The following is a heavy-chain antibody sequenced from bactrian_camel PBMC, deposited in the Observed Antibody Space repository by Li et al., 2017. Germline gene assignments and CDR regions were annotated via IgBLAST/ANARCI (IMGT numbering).Heavy chain of an antibody. Sequence: HVQLVESGGGLVQPGGSLRLSCAASGYTYSTNCLGWFRQVPGKKREAVAAIYTGPLRGDTTYYDDSVKGRFTISQDNAKTTMYLQMDSLKPEDTGVYYCVADLILASRRISNACTLSQGTQVTVS. D-gene: IGHD1*01. V-gene: IGHV3S54*01. CDR1: GYTYSTNC. J-gene: IGHJ4*01. CDR2: IYTGPLRGDTT.